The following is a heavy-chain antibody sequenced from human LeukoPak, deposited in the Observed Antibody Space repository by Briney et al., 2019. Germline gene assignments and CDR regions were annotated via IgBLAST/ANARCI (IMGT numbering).Heavy chain of an antibody. J-gene: IGHJ5*02. D-gene: IGHD3-22*01. V-gene: IGHV4-39*07. CDR2: IYYSGST. Sequence: SETLSLTCTVSGGFISSSSYYWGWIRQPPGKGLEWIGSIYYSGSTYYNPSLKSRVTISVDTSKNQFSLKLSSVTAADTAVYYCARWGPYYYDSSGYNHNWFDPWGQGTLVTVSS. CDR1: GGFISSSSYY. CDR3: ARWGPYYYDSSGYNHNWFDP.